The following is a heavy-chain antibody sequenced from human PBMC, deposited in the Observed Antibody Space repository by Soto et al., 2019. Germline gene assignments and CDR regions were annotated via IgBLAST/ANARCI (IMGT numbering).Heavy chain of an antibody. D-gene: IGHD6-19*01. J-gene: IGHJ4*02. CDR1: GLTFSTYT. Sequence: EVQLVESGGGLVKPGGSLRLSCAASGLTFSTYTMNWVRQAPGKGLEWVSSISSSSGYIYYADSVKGRFTISRDNAKKSLYLQMNSLRAEDTAVYYCARDGAVAGKLDYWGLGTLVTVSS. V-gene: IGHV3-21*01. CDR2: ISSSSGYI. CDR3: ARDGAVAGKLDY.